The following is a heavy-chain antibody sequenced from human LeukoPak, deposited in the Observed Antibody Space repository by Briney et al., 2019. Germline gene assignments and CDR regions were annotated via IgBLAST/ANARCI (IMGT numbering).Heavy chain of an antibody. V-gene: IGHV1-24*01. CDR1: GYTLTELS. Sequence: ASLKVSCKVSGYTLTELSMHWVRQAPGKGLEWMGGFDPEDGETIYAQKFQGRVTMTEDTSTDTAYMELSSLRSEDTAVYYCASLDTMVRGVIEDYWGQGTLVTVSS. J-gene: IGHJ4*02. CDR2: FDPEDGET. CDR3: ASLDTMVRGVIEDY. D-gene: IGHD3-10*01.